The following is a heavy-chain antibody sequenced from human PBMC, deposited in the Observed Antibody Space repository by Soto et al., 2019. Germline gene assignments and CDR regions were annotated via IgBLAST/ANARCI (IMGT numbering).Heavy chain of an antibody. J-gene: IGHJ6*02. CDR1: GLTISNAG. Sequence: EVQLVESGGGFIYPGGSLRHSCAASGLTISNAGMNWVRQAPGNGLEWVGRIKTNPEGGTTDYAAAVKGRFTVSRDDSKNTLYLHMNSLKTEDTAVYYCTTGSVEGVWGQGTTVTVSS. CDR3: TTGSVEGV. V-gene: IGHV3-15*07. CDR2: IKTNPEGGTT.